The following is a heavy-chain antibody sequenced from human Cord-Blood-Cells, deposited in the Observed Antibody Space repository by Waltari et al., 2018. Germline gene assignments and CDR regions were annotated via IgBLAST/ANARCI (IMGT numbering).Heavy chain of an antibody. D-gene: IGHD1-7*01. Sequence: QVQLQESGPGLVKPSQTLSLTCTVSGGSISIGDYYWRWIRQPPGKGLEWIGYIYYVGSTYYTPSRKSRVTISVDTSKNQFSLKLSSVTAADTAVYYCARDSENWNYWFDPWGQGTLVTVSS. J-gene: IGHJ5*02. CDR1: GGSISIGDYY. V-gene: IGHV4-30-4*01. CDR2: IYYVGST. CDR3: ARDSENWNYWFDP.